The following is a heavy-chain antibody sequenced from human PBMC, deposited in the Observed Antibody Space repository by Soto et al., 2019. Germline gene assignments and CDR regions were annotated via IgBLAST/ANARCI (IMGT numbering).Heavy chain of an antibody. CDR2: INHRGST. V-gene: IGHV4-34*01. CDR3: ARDGFCTSTTCRVGNWFDP. Sequence: QVQLQQWGAGLLKPSETLSLTCVVYGGSFSGYYWSWIRQSPGKGLEWIGGINHRGSTSYNPSLESRVTISVDTSKNQFPLKLPSVTAAETAMYYCARDGFCTSTTCRVGNWFDPWGQGTLVTVSS. D-gene: IGHD2-2*01. CDR1: GGSFSGYY. J-gene: IGHJ5*02.